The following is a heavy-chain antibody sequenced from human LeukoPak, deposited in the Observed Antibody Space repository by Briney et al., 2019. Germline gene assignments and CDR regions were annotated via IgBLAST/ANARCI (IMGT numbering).Heavy chain of an antibody. CDR1: GFTFDDYA. J-gene: IGHJ3*02. CDR2: ISWNSGSI. Sequence: PGGSLRLSCAASGFTFDDYAMHWVRQAPGKGLEWVSGISWNSGSIGYADSVKGRFTISRDNAKNSLYLQMNSLRAEDMALYYCAKGAGYNWNSDDAFDIWGQGTMVTVSS. V-gene: IGHV3-9*03. CDR3: AKGAGYNWNSDDAFDI. D-gene: IGHD1-7*01.